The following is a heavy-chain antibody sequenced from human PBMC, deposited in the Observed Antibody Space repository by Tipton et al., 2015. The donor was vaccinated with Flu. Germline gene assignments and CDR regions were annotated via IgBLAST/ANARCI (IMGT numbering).Heavy chain of an antibody. J-gene: IGHJ2*01. CDR3: ASGPRIGGPPKRLYLNL. D-gene: IGHD3-16*01. CDR2: IIPMFDTFGTT. Sequence: QMQLVQSGAEVKKPGSSVRVSCKASGGTFDTYAINWVRLAPGQGLEWIGGIIPMFDTFGTTNYAQRFQDRVTITADESTSTAFMELSSLRSDDTAVYYCASGPRIGGPPKRLYLNLWGRGTLVTVSS. V-gene: IGHV1-69*01. CDR1: GGTFDTYA.